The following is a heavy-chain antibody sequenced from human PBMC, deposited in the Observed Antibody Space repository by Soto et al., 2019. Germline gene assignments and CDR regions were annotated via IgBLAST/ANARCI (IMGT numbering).Heavy chain of an antibody. CDR2: ILANGDT. D-gene: IGHD1-1*01. CDR3: AEDKQPDVAWDSDY. Sequence: EVQLLESGGSLVQPGGSLRLACAASGFAFGIYTMNWVRQSPGKGLEWVSGILANGDTFYADSVRGRFTISRDKSENSLFLQKSGLRAEDTAIYYCAEDKQPDVAWDSDYRGEGTLVTVSS. V-gene: IGHV3-23*01. J-gene: IGHJ4*02. CDR1: GFAFGIYT.